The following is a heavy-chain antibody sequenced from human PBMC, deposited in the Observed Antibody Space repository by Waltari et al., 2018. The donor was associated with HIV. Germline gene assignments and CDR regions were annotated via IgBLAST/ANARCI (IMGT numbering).Heavy chain of an antibody. Sequence: QVQLVQSGAEVKKPGASVKVSCKASGYTFTGYYMHWVRQAPGQGLEWMGRINPNSCGTNYAQKFQGRGTMTRETSISTAYMELSRLRSDDTAVYYCARDQEVVARIAVAGPIDYWGQGTLVTVSS. CDR2: INPNSCGT. CDR1: GYTFTGYY. CDR3: ARDQEVVARIAVAGPIDY. V-gene: IGHV1-2*06. D-gene: IGHD6-19*01. J-gene: IGHJ4*02.